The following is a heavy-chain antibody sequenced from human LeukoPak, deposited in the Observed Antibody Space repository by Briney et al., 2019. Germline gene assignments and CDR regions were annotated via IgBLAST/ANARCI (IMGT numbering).Heavy chain of an antibody. J-gene: IGHJ4*02. CDR2: ISSSSSYI. CDR1: GFTFSSYS. Sequence: PGGSLRLSCAASGFTFSSYSMNWVRQAPGKGLEWVSSISSSSSYIYYADSVKGRFTISRDNAKNSLYLQMNSLRAEDTAVYYCAKAIEYYYDSSGYDYWGQGTLVTVSS. D-gene: IGHD3-22*01. V-gene: IGHV3-21*04. CDR3: AKAIEYYYDSSGYDY.